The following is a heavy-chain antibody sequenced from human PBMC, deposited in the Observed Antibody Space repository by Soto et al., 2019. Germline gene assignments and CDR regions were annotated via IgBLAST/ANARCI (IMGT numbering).Heavy chain of an antibody. CDR3: ARWDEIKNWNDDPRLPSFDY. CDR1: GGSISSSSYY. CDR2: IYYSGST. D-gene: IGHD1-1*01. V-gene: IGHV4-39*01. Sequence: SETLSLTCTVSGGSISSSSYYWGWIRQPPGKGLEWIGSIYYSGSTYYNPSLKSRVTISVDTSKNQFSLKLSSVTAADTAVYYCARWDEIKNWNDDPRLPSFDYWGQGTLVTVSS. J-gene: IGHJ4*02.